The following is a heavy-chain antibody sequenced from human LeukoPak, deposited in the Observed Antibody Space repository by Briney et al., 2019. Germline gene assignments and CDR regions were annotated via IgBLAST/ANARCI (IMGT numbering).Heavy chain of an antibody. CDR1: GYTFANYD. J-gene: IGHJ6*03. V-gene: IGHV1-8*01. CDR2: MNPNSGNT. D-gene: IGHD3-10*01. Sequence: ASVKVSCKASGYTFANYDINWVRQATGQGLEWMGWMNPNSGNTGYAQKFQGRVIMTRNTSISTAYMELSSLTSEDTAVYYCARRGSSYYYYMDVWGKGTTVTISS. CDR3: ARRGSSYYYYMDV.